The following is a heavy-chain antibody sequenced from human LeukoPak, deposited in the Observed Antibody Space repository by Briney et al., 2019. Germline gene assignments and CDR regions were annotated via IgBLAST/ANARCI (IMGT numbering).Heavy chain of an antibody. CDR3: ARVSPYYYDSSVVYYFDY. CDR1: GYSISSGYY. Sequence: SETLSLTCTVSGYSISSGYYWGWIRQPPGKGLEWIGSIYHSGSTYYNPSLQSRVTISVDTSKNQFSLKLSSVTAEDTAVYYCARVSPYYYDSSVVYYFDYWGQGTLVTVSS. CDR2: IYHSGST. J-gene: IGHJ4*02. V-gene: IGHV4-38-2*02. D-gene: IGHD3-22*01.